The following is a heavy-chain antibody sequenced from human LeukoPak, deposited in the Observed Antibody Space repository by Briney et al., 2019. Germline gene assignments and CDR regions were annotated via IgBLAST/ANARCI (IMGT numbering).Heavy chain of an antibody. CDR1: GGSISSGGYY. J-gene: IGHJ6*04. CDR2: IYYSGST. V-gene: IGHV4-31*03. CDR3: ARDYVVVPAATYYYYYGMDV. Sequence: SQTLSLTCTVSGGSISSGGYYWSWIRQHPGKGLEWIGYIYYSGSTYYNPSLKSRVTISVDTSKNQFSLKPSSVTAADTAVYYCARDYVVVPAATYYYYYGMDVWGKGTTVTVSS. D-gene: IGHD2-2*01.